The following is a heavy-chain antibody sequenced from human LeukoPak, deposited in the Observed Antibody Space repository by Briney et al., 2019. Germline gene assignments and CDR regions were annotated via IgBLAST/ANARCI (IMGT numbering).Heavy chain of an antibody. CDR1: GGSISSYY. D-gene: IGHD3-22*01. Sequence: SETLSLTCTVSGGSISSYYWSWIRQPPGKGLEWIGYVYYIGNTNYNPSLKSRVTISVDTSKNQFSLKLSSVTVADTAIYYCARRATSGSLDYWGQGTLVTVSS. CDR2: VYYIGNT. CDR3: ARRATSGSLDY. J-gene: IGHJ4*02. V-gene: IGHV4-59*08.